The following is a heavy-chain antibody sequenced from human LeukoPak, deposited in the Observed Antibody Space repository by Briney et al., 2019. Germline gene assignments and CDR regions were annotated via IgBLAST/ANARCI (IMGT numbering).Heavy chain of an antibody. J-gene: IGHJ4*02. V-gene: IGHV4-4*02. CDR3: AREEGGYTVGFDY. D-gene: IGHD5-18*01. CDR2: IYHSGST. CDR1: GGSISSSNW. Sequence: SETLSLTCAVSGGSISSSNWWSWVRQPPGKGLEWIGEIYHSGSTNYNPSLKSRVTISVDKSKNQFSLKLSSVTAADTAVYYCAREEGGYTVGFDYWGQGTLVTVSS.